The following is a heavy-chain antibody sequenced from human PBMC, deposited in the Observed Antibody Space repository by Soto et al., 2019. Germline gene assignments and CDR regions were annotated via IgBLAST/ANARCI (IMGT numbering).Heavy chain of an antibody. J-gene: IGHJ4*02. Sequence: GSLRLSCAASGFTFSSFWMHWVRQAPGKGLVWVSRINSDGSTTNYADSVKGRFTISRDNAKNTLYLQMNSLRAEDTAVYYCARDYSSYGPFDYWGQGTLVTVSS. V-gene: IGHV3-74*01. CDR2: INSDGSTT. D-gene: IGHD5-18*01. CDR3: ARDYSSYGPFDY. CDR1: GFTFSSFW.